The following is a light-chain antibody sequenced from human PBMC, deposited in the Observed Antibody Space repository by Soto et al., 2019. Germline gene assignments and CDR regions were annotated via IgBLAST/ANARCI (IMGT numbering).Light chain of an antibody. J-gene: IGKJ3*01. CDR2: GAS. CDR1: QGVSNY. Sequence: DIQLTQSPSFLSASVGDRVTITCRASQGVSNYLAWYQQKPGEAPKLLIYGASTLQSGVPSRFSGSGSGTEYTLTISGLQAEDLATYYCQQLISYPFTFGPGTKVDVK. V-gene: IGKV1-9*01. CDR3: QQLISYPFT.